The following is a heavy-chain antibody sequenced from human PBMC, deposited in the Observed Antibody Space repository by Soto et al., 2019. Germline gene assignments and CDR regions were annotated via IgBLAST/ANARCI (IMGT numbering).Heavy chain of an antibody. CDR3: CVVKRRDQYSTSGYWFDP. V-gene: IGHV3-15*01. J-gene: IGHJ5*02. CDR1: GFTFSSYA. CDR2: IKSKTDGETK. D-gene: IGHD2-15*01. Sequence: GGSLRLSCAASGFTFSSYAMSWVRQAPGKGAEWVGRIKSKTDGETKDYGAPVRGRFTISRDDSKDTLYLQMNSLRIEDTAVYYCCVVKRRDQYSTSGYWFDPWGPGTLVTVSS.